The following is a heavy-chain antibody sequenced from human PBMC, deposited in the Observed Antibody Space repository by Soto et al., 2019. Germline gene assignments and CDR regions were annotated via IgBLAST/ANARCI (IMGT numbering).Heavy chain of an antibody. CDR1: GFTFSSYA. D-gene: IGHD3-10*01. CDR2: ISGSGGST. CDR3: APNLWFGELWDPFDY. Sequence: GGSLRLSCAASGFTFSSYAMSWVRQAPGKGLEWVSAISGSGGSTYYADSVKGRFTISRDNSKNTLYLQMNSLRAEDTAVYYCAPNLWFGELWDPFDYWGQGTLVTVSS. J-gene: IGHJ4*02. V-gene: IGHV3-23*01.